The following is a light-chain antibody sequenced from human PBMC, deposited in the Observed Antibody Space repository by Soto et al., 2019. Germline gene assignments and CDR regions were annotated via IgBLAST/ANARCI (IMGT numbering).Light chain of an antibody. J-gene: IGKJ5*01. Sequence: EIVMTQSPATLSVSPGERATVSCRASQSVSSNLAWYQQKPGQAPRLLIYGASTRAAGVPARFSGSGSGTEFTLTISSLQSEDVAVYYCQQHNHWPPVTFGQGTRLEIK. CDR2: GAS. CDR1: QSVSSN. CDR3: QQHNHWPPVT. V-gene: IGKV3-15*01.